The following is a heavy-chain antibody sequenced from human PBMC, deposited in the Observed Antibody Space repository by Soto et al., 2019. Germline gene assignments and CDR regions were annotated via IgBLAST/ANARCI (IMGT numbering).Heavy chain of an antibody. D-gene: IGHD6-6*01. CDR1: GFTFSSYA. V-gene: IGHV3-64D*08. J-gene: IGHJ6*02. CDR2: ISSNGGST. Sequence: RGSLRLSCSASGFTFSSYAMHWVRQAPGKGLEYVSAISSNGGSTYYADSVKGRFTISRDNSKNTLYLQMSSLRAEDTAVYYCVKDQIAARTYYYYGMDVWGQGTTVTVSS. CDR3: VKDQIAARTYYYYGMDV.